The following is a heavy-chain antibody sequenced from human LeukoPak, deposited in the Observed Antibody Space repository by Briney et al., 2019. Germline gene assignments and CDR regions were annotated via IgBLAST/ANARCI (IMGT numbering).Heavy chain of an antibody. V-gene: IGHV1-3*01. CDR2: INADNGNT. CDR3: ARGIATPGVTYYYYYGMDV. Sequence: ASVKVYCKASGYTFTTYAIHWVRQAPGQRLEWMGWINADNGNTKYSQQFQGRVTITRDTSASTAYMELSSLRSEDTAVYYCARGIATPGVTYYYYYGMDVWGQGTTVTVSS. J-gene: IGHJ6*02. D-gene: IGHD6-13*01. CDR1: GYTFTTYA.